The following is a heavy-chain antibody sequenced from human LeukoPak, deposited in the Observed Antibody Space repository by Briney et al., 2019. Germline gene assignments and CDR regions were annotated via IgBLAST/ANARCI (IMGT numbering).Heavy chain of an antibody. D-gene: IGHD6-6*01. CDR1: GGSISSGGYY. CDR2: IYYSGST. CDR3: ARQARTALNYFDY. V-gene: IGHV4-31*03. Sequence: SQTLSLTCTVSGGSISSGGYYWSWIRQHPGKGLEWIGYIYYSGSTYYNPSLKSRVTISVDTSKNQFFLKLSSVTAADTAVYYCARQARTALNYFDYWGQGTLVTVSS. J-gene: IGHJ4*02.